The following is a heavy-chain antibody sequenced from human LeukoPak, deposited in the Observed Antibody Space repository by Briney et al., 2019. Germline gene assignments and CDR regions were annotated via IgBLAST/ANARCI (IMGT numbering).Heavy chain of an antibody. CDR2: NYYSGST. J-gene: IGHJ4*02. V-gene: IGHV4-39*06. Sequence: SETLSLTCTVSGGPFSSSNYYCGWIRQHPGKGLECIGSNYYSGSTYYRGGTSYNPSLKSRVIISIDTSKNQFPLKLSTVTAADTAVYYCARVVPRRTGSGTYYNHQFDYWGQGILVTVSS. CDR3: ARVVPRRTGSGTYYNHQFDY. D-gene: IGHD3-10*01. CDR1: GGPFSSSNYY.